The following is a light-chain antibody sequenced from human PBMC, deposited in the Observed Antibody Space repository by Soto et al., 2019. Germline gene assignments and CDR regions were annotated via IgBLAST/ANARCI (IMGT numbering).Light chain of an antibody. V-gene: IGKV3-20*01. CDR1: HSVSSSY. Sequence: EIVLTQSPGTLSLSPGERATLSCRASHSVSSSYLAWYQQKPGQAPRLLIYGASSSATGIPDRFSVSGSGTDFTLTISRLEPEDVAVYYCQHYGSLDTFGQGTKLEIK. J-gene: IGKJ2*01. CDR2: GAS. CDR3: QHYGSLDT.